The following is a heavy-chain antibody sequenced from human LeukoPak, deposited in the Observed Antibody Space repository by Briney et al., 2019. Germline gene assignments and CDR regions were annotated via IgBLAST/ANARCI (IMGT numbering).Heavy chain of an antibody. CDR1: GSSFSSFS. V-gene: IGHV3-21*01. CDR2: ISSSSSYI. Sequence: PGGSLRLSCAASGSSFSSFSMNWVRQAPGKGLERVSSISSSSSYIFYAGSVKGRFTISRDNVKNSLFLQMHSLRDDDTAVYYCARALPREFNSYYYYMDVWGKGTTVTVSS. J-gene: IGHJ6*03. D-gene: IGHD3-10*01. CDR3: ARALPREFNSYYYYMDV.